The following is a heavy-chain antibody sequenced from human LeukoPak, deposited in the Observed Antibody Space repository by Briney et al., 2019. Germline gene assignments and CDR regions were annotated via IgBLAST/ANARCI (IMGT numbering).Heavy chain of an antibody. Sequence: GGSLRLSCAVSGFTFSGHYMTWIRQAPGKGLEYISYLSNRGSDIFYADSVKGRFSISRDNAKNSLYLQMNSLRVEDTAMYYCARGHWGLDYWGQGTLVTVSS. CDR2: LSNRGSDI. J-gene: IGHJ4*02. CDR3: ARGHWGLDY. CDR1: GFTFSGHY. V-gene: IGHV3-11*01. D-gene: IGHD7-27*01.